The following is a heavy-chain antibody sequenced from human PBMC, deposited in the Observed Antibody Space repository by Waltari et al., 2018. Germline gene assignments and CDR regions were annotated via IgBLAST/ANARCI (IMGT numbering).Heavy chain of an antibody. Sequence: EVQLVQSGGGLVQPAGSLRLSCAASDFSVTSHWMTWVRQAPAKGLEWVATIKKGENEKYYVDSVKGRFTISRDNARNSLVLHMNSLRVEDTAVYYCARENFGMDVWGQGTTVTVSS. CDR2: IKKGENEK. V-gene: IGHV3-7*01. CDR1: DFSVTSHW. CDR3: ARENFGMDV. J-gene: IGHJ6*02.